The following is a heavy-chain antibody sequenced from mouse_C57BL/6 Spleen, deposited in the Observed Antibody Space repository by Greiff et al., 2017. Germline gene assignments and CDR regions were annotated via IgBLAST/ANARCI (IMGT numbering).Heavy chain of an antibody. D-gene: IGHD2-4*01. Sequence: EVKVEESGGGLVQPGGSLSLSCAASGFTFTDYYMSWVRQPPGKALEWLGFIRNKANGYTTEYSASVKGRFTISRDNSQSILYLQMNALRAEDSATYYCARYNDYGAMDYWGQGTSVTVSS. J-gene: IGHJ4*01. CDR3: ARYNDYGAMDY. CDR1: GFTFTDYY. V-gene: IGHV7-3*01. CDR2: IRNKANGYTT.